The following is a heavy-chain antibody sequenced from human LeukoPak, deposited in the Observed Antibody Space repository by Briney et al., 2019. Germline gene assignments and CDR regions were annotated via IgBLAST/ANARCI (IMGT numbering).Heavy chain of an antibody. V-gene: IGHV3-30*18. J-gene: IGHJ4*02. D-gene: IGHD2-15*01. CDR2: ISYDGCNK. CDR3: AKEHVSRISMWDS. Sequence: GGSLRLSCAASGFAFSSTGIHWVRQAPGKGLEWVAVISYDGCNKYYADSVKGRFTISRDNSKNTLSLQMNSLRVEDTAVYYCAKEHVSRISMWDSWGQGTLVTVSS. CDR1: GFAFSSTG.